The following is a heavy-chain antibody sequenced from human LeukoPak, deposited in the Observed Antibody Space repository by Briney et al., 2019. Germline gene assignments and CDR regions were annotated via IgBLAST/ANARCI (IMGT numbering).Heavy chain of an antibody. J-gene: IGHJ4*02. CDR3: ARVGAYAAVNC. CDR2: IKQDGSEK. Sequence: PGGSLRHSCAASGFTFSSYWMSWVRQAPGKGLEWVANIKQDGSEKYYVDSVKGRFTISRDNAKNSLYLQMNSLRAEDTAVYYCARVGAYAAVNCWGQGTLVTVSS. D-gene: IGHD3-16*01. CDR1: GFTFSSYW. V-gene: IGHV3-7*01.